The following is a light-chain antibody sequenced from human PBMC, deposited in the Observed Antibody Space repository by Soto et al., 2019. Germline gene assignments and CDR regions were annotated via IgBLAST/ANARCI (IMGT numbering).Light chain of an antibody. CDR3: QHYGALSLS. CDR1: QDINIY. J-gene: IGKJ4*01. CDR2: DAS. V-gene: IGKV1-33*01. Sequence: DIQMTQSPSSLSASVGDRVTITCQASQDINIYLNWYQQKPGKAPKLLIYDASNVEIGVPSRFRGSGSGTDFTFTISSLQPEDIATYYCQHYGALSLSFGGGTKVEI.